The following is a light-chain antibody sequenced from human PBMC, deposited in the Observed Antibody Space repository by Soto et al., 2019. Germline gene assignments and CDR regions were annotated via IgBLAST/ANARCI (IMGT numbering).Light chain of an antibody. V-gene: IGLV1-44*01. CDR2: SNY. CDR1: RSNIGSNT. J-gene: IGLJ1*01. Sequence: LTQPPSASGTPGQRVTISCSGSRSNIGSNTVNWYQHLPGTAPKLLIYSNYQRPSGVPDRFSGSKSGTSASLVISGLQSEDEADYYCAAWDDSLNGHYVFGTGTKVTVL. CDR3: AAWDDSLNGHYV.